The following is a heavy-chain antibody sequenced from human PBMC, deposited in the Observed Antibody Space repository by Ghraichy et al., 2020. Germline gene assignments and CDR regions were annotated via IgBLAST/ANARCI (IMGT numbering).Heavy chain of an antibody. CDR3: ARQRIEYSNTFNWFDP. CDR2: INHSGST. J-gene: IGHJ5*02. CDR1: GGSFSGYY. Sequence: SETLSLTCAVYGGSFSGYYWSWIRQPPGKGLEWIGEINHSGSTNYNPSLKSRVTISVDTSKNQFSLKLSSVTAADTAVYYCARQRIEYSNTFNWFDPWGQGTLVTVSS. V-gene: IGHV4-34*01. D-gene: IGHD6-6*01.